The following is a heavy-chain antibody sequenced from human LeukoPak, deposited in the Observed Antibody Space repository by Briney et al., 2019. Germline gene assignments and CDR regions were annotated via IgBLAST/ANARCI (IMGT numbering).Heavy chain of an antibody. J-gene: IGHJ6*03. D-gene: IGHD5-18*01. CDR2: ISWDGGST. V-gene: IGHV3-43D*03. Sequence: GGSLRLSCAASGFTFDDYAMHWVRQTPGKGLEWVSLISWDGGSTYYADSVKGRFTISRDNSKNSLYLQMNSLRAEDTALYYCAKDGGGIQLLYYYMDVWGKGTTVTVSS. CDR1: GFTFDDYA. CDR3: AKDGGGIQLLYYYMDV.